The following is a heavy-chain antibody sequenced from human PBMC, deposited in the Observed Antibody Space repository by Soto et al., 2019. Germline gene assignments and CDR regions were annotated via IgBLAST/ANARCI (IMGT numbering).Heavy chain of an antibody. D-gene: IGHD2-15*01. J-gene: IGHJ5*02. CDR3: ATERTGWWFDP. Sequence: QVQLVQSGAEVKKPGASVKVSCKASGYTFTSYDINWVRQATGQGLEWMGWMNPNSGNTGYAQKFQGRVNMNSNTSKSTAYMTLSTLKSEETAVYYCATERTGWWFDPLGQGTLVTVSS. CDR2: MNPNSGNT. CDR1: GYTFTSYD. V-gene: IGHV1-8*01.